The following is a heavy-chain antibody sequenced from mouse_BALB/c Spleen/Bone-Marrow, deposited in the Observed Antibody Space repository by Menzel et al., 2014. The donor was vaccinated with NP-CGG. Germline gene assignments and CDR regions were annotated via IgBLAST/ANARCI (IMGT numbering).Heavy chain of an antibody. CDR2: INPGSDAT. Sequence: QVQLQQSGAELVRPGTSVKVSCKAPGYAFTNYLIEWVKQRPGQGLEWIGVINPGSDATDYSEKFKGKATLTADKSSSTAYMQLGSLTSDDSAVYFCARCLTGTSAMDYWGQGTSVTVSS. CDR3: ARCLTGTSAMDY. CDR1: GYAFTNYL. D-gene: IGHD4-1*01. V-gene: IGHV1-54*01. J-gene: IGHJ4*01.